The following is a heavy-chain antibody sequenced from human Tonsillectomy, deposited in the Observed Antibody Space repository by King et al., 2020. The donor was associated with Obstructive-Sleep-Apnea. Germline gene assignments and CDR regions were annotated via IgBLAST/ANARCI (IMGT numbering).Heavy chain of an antibody. J-gene: IGHJ4*02. CDR2: ISYDGSNK. Sequence: VQLVESGGGVVQPGRSLRLSCAASGFTFSNYALHWVRQAPGKGLEWVASISYDGSNKYFADSVKGRFTISRDNSKNTVYLPMDSLRAEDTAVFYCLAYDLVQGGFDYWGQGTLVTVTA. CDR3: LAYDLVQGGFDY. V-gene: IGHV3-30*03. D-gene: IGHD2-8*02. CDR1: GFTFSNYA.